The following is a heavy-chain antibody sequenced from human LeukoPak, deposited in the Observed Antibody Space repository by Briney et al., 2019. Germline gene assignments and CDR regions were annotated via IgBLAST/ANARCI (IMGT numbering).Heavy chain of an antibody. V-gene: IGHV3-7*01. Sequence: GGSLRLSRATSGFTFSSYWMSWVRQAPGKGLEWVANIKQDGSEKYYVDSVKGRFTISRDNAKNSLYLQMNSLRAEDTAMYYYATTGYSYGYAIDYWGQGTLVTVSS. CDR1: GFTFSSYW. D-gene: IGHD5-18*01. J-gene: IGHJ4*02. CDR2: IKQDGSEK. CDR3: ATTGYSYGYAIDY.